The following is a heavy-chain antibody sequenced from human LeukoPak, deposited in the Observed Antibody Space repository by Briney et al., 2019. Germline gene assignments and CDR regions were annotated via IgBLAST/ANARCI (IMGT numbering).Heavy chain of an antibody. D-gene: IGHD2-15*01. CDR3: ARPRDLCSSSSCPSFDD. J-gene: IGHJ4*02. Sequence: GGSLRLSGAASGLTFDDYGMSWVRRVPGKGLEGVAGINWNNGKTNYADSVKGRFTISRANAKNSLYLQMNSLRDEDTALYYCARPRDLCSSSSCPSFDDWGKGTLVTVSS. CDR1: GLTFDDYG. V-gene: IGHV3-20*04. CDR2: INWNNGKT.